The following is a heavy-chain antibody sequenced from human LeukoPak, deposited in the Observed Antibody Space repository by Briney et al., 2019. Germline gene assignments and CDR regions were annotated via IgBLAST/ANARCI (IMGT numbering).Heavy chain of an antibody. Sequence: GGSLRLSCATSGFTFSSYAMHWVRQAPGKGLEWVALISYDGINQYYADSVKGRFIISKDNSKNTLYLQLNSLRLEDTAVYYCTLTTFGVVYYFDYWGQGTLVTVSS. CDR1: GFTFSSYA. V-gene: IGHV3-30*04. CDR2: ISYDGINQ. D-gene: IGHD1/OR15-1a*01. CDR3: TLTTFGVVYYFDY. J-gene: IGHJ4*02.